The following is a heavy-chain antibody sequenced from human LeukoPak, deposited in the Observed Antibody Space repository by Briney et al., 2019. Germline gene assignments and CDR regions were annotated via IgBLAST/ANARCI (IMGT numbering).Heavy chain of an antibody. J-gene: IGHJ4*02. Sequence: PGESLKISCKGSGYSFTSYWISWVRQMPGKGLEWMGRIDPSDSYTNYSPSSQGHVTISADKSISTAYLQWSSLKASDTAMYYCARDGIVDSSGYYPRSDYWGQGTLVTVSS. V-gene: IGHV5-10-1*01. CDR2: IDPSDSYT. D-gene: IGHD3-22*01. CDR3: ARDGIVDSSGYYPRSDY. CDR1: GYSFTSYW.